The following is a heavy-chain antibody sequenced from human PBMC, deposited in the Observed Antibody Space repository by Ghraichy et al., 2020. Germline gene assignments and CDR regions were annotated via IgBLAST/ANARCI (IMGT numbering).Heavy chain of an antibody. CDR3: ARPVSGYSYGGYFDY. V-gene: IGHV3-21*01. CDR2: ISSSSSYI. Sequence: GGSLRLSCAASGFTFSSYSMNWVRQAPGKGLEWVSSISSSSSYIYYADSVKGRFTISRDNAKNSLYLQMNSLRAEDTAVYYCARPVSGYSYGGYFDYWGQGTLVTVSS. J-gene: IGHJ4*02. D-gene: IGHD5-18*01. CDR1: GFTFSSYS.